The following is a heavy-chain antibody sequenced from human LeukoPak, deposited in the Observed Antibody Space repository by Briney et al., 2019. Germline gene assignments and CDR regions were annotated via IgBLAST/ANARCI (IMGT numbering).Heavy chain of an antibody. CDR1: GFTFRSYA. Sequence: GGSLRLSCAASGFTFRSYAMSWVRQAPGKGLEWVSVISGSGGRTYYADSVKGRFTISRDKSKNTLYLQMNSLRAEDTAVYYCAKVGPYNWNYFYYYMDVWGKGTTVTVSS. CDR2: ISGSGGRT. CDR3: AKVGPYNWNYFYYYMDV. J-gene: IGHJ6*03. D-gene: IGHD1-20*01. V-gene: IGHV3-23*01.